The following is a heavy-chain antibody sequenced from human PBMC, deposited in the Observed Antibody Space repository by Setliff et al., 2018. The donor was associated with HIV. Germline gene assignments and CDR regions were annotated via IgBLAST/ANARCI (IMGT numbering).Heavy chain of an antibody. D-gene: IGHD3-16*01. CDR3: ARGNFNY. CDR1: GGSISSSNYY. V-gene: IGHV4-39*02. J-gene: IGHJ4*02. Sequence: SETLSLTCSVSGGSISSSNYYWGWIRQPPGKRLEWIGSIYHSGSTYYNPSLKSRVTISVDTSKNYFSLKLTSVTAADTAVYYCARGNFNYWGQGTLVTVSS. CDR2: IYHSGST.